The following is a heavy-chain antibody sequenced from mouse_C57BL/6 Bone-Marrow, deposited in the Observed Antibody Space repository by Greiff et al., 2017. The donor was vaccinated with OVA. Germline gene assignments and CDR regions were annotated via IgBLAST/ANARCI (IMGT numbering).Heavy chain of an antibody. CDR3: ARHNYSNPLAY. J-gene: IGHJ3*01. V-gene: IGHV5-12*01. D-gene: IGHD2-5*01. Sequence: EVKLMESGGGLVQPGGSLKLSCAASGFTFSDYYMYWVRQTPEKRLEWVAYISTGGGSTYYPDTVKGRFTISRDNAKNTLYLQMSRLKSEDTAMYYCARHNYSNPLAYWGQGTLVTVSA. CDR2: ISTGGGST. CDR1: GFTFSDYY.